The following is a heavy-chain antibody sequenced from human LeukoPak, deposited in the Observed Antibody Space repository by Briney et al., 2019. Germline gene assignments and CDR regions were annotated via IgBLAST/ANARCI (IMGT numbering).Heavy chain of an antibody. CDR2: IRNDGSKK. CDR1: GFTFSNYG. J-gene: IGHJ4*02. V-gene: IGHV3-30*02. Sequence: GGSLRLSCVASGFTFSNYGMHWVRQAPGKGLEWVSFIRNDGSKKYDADSVKGRFTISRDNSKNTLYLRMNNLRAEDTAVYYCTSAANDYWGQGTLVTVSS. CDR3: TSAANDY. D-gene: IGHD2-2*01.